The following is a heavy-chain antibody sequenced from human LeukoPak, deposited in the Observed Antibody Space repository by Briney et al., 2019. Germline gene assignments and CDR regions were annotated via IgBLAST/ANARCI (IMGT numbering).Heavy chain of an antibody. D-gene: IGHD4-17*01. Sequence: SAISASGGTIHYADSVKGRFTVSRDSFKNMLYLQMDSLRADDTAVYYCAKGAYGDYVPDYWGQGALVTVSS. J-gene: IGHJ4*02. V-gene: IGHV3-23*01. CDR2: ISASGGTI. CDR3: AKGAYGDYVPDY.